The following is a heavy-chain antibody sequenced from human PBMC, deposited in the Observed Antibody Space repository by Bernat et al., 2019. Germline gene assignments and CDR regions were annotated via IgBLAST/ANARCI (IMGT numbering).Heavy chain of an antibody. CDR3: ARDGVVGATIVERFDY. Sequence: QVQLVQSGAEVKKPGASVKVSCKASGYTFTTYAMHWVRQAPGQRLEWMGWINAGNAYTKYSQKFQDRVTITADKSTSTAYMELSSLRSEDTAVYYCARDGVVGATIVERFDYWGQGTLVTVSS. J-gene: IGHJ4*02. CDR2: INAGNAYT. D-gene: IGHD1-26*01. CDR1: GYTFTTYA. V-gene: IGHV1-3*01.